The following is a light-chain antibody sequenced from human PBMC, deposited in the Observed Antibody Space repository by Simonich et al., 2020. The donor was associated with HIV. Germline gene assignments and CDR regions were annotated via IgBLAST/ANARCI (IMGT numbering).Light chain of an antibody. V-gene: IGKV3-15*01. CDR2: GAS. CDR3: QQYNNWPLLFT. J-gene: IGKJ3*01. Sequence: EIVMTQSPATLSVSPGERATLSCRASQGVNSNLALYQQKPGQAPRLLIYGASTRATGIPARFSGSGSGTEFTLTISSMQSEDFAVYYCQQYNNWPLLFTFGPGTKVDIK. CDR1: QGVNSN.